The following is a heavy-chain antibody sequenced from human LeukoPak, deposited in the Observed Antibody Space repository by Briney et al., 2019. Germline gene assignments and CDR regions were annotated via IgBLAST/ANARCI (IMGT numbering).Heavy chain of an antibody. J-gene: IGHJ4*02. Sequence: GGSLRPSCAASGFTFSSYSMNWVRQAPGKGLEWVSYISSSSSTIYYADSVKGRFTISRDNAKNSLYLQMNSLRAEDTAVYYCARVRGYSYESAGFDYWGQGTLVTVSS. CDR2: ISSSSSTI. CDR1: GFTFSSYS. V-gene: IGHV3-48*01. CDR3: ARVRGYSYESAGFDY. D-gene: IGHD5-18*01.